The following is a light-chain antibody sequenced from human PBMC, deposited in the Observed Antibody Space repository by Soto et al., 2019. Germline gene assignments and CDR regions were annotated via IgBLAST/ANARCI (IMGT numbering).Light chain of an antibody. CDR2: DVS. J-gene: IGLJ1*01. V-gene: IGLV2-14*03. CDR3: SPYTGSSTYV. Sequence: QSVLTQPASVSGSPGQSITISCTGNSSDVGGYNYVSWYQHHPGKAPKLMIYDVSNRPSGVSNRFSGSKSGNTASLTISGLQAEDEYDYYCSPYTGSSTYVFGTGTKLTVL. CDR1: SSDVGGYNY.